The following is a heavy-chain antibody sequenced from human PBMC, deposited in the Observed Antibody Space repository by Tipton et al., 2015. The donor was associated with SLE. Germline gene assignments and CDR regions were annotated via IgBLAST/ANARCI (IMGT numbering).Heavy chain of an antibody. CDR1: GGSISSGGYH. D-gene: IGHD3-10*01. V-gene: IGHV4-31*03. CDR3: ARQGPLWYYYYHMDV. Sequence: TLSLTCTVSGGSISSGGYHWHWIRQLPGKDLEWIGYIYYSGSTYYSPSLKSRITISVDTSKNQFSLVMSSVTAADTAVYYCARQGPLWYYYYHMDVWGKGTTVTVSS. CDR2: IYYSGST. J-gene: IGHJ6*03.